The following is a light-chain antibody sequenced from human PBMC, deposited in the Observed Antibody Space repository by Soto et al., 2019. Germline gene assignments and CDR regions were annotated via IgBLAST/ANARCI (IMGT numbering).Light chain of an antibody. Sequence: SYVLTQPPSVSVAPRQTARFTCGGNNIGSKSVHWYQHRPGQAPVLVVYDDSDRPSGIPERFSGSNSGNTATLTISRVEAGDEADYYCQVWDSSSDHWLFGGGTQLTVL. V-gene: IGLV3-21*02. CDR1: NIGSKS. CDR2: DDS. CDR3: QVWDSSSDHWL. J-gene: IGLJ3*02.